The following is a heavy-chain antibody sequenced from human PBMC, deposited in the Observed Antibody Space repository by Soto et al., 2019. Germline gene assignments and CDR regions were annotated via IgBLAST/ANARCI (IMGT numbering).Heavy chain of an antibody. V-gene: IGHV3-7*03. CDR1: GFTFSSYW. J-gene: IGHJ2*01. CDR2: IKQDGSEK. CDR3: ARDGAYYYDSSGYLTGLGYFDL. Sequence: EVQLVESGGGLVQPGGSLRLSCAASGFTFSSYWMSWVGQAPGKGLEWVANIKQDGSEKYYVDSVKGRFTISRDNAKNSLYLQMNSLRAEDTAVYYCARDGAYYYDSSGYLTGLGYFDLWGRGTLVTVSS. D-gene: IGHD3-22*01.